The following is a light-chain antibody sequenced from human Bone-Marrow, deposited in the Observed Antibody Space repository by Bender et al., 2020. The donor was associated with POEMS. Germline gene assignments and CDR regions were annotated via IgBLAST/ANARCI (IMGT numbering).Light chain of an antibody. CDR2: EVT. CDR3: CSYAGSSTWV. Sequence: QSALTQPASVSGSPGQSITISCTGSSSDVGSYNLVSWYQQHPGKPPQLIIYEVTNRPSGVSNRFSGSKSGNTASLTISGLQAEDEADYYCCSYAGSSTWVFGGGTKLTVL. CDR1: SSDVGSYNL. V-gene: IGLV2-23*02. J-gene: IGLJ3*02.